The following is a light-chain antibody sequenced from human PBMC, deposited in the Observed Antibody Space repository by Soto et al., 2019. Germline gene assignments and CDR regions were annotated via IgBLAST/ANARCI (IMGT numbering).Light chain of an antibody. Sequence: AIQLTQSPSSLSASVGDRVTITCRASQGINSALAWYQQKPGKAPKLLIYDASSLESGFPSRFSGSGSGTDFTLTISSLQPEDFATYYCQQFNSYPRTFGPGTKVDIK. V-gene: IGKV1-13*02. CDR1: QGINSA. CDR3: QQFNSYPRT. CDR2: DAS. J-gene: IGKJ3*01.